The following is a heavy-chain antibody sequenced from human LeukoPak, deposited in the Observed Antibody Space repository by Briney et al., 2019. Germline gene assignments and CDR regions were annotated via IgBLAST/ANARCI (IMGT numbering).Heavy chain of an antibody. J-gene: IGHJ5*02. Sequence: GGSLRLSFAASGFTFSSYSMNWVRQSPGNGLEWVSSISSSSSYIYYADSVKGLFTISRDNAKNSLYLQMNSLRAEDTAVYYCARTPFSGSYYGHWFDPWGQGTLVTVSS. CDR2: ISSSSSYI. CDR1: GFTFSSYS. D-gene: IGHD1-26*01. V-gene: IGHV3-21*01. CDR3: ARTPFSGSYYGHWFDP.